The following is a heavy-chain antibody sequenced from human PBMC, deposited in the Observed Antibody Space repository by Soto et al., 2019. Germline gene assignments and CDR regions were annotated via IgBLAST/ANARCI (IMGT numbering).Heavy chain of an antibody. D-gene: IGHD7-27*01. V-gene: IGHV4-34*01. J-gene: IGHJ4*02. CDR1: GGSFSGYY. CDR3: ARGPSGDKVHY. CDR2: INHSGST. Sequence: SETLSLTYAVYGGSFSGYYWTWIRQPPGTGLEWIGEINHSGSTNYNPSLRSQVAISLDTSKNHFSLTLSSVTAADTAVYYCARGPSGDKVHYWGQGALVTVSS.